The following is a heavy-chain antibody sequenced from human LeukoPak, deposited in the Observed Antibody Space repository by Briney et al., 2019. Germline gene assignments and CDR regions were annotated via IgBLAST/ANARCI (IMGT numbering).Heavy chain of an antibody. Sequence: ASVKVSCKASGYTFTGYYMHWVRQAPGQGLEWMGWINPNSGGTNYAQKFQGWVTMTRDTSISTAYMELSRLRSDDTAVYYCARDGRFLEWLEEVVRGYYMDVWGKGTTVTVSS. CDR2: INPNSGGT. D-gene: IGHD3-3*01. CDR1: GYTFTGYY. J-gene: IGHJ6*03. V-gene: IGHV1-2*04. CDR3: ARDGRFLEWLEEVVRGYYMDV.